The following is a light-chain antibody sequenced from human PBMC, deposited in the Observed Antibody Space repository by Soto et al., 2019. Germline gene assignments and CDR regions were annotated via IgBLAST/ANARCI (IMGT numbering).Light chain of an antibody. CDR3: QQYGSSPRT. V-gene: IGKV3-20*01. CDR1: QSVNSGY. CDR2: DIS. J-gene: IGKJ1*01. Sequence: EIVLTQSPGTLSLSPGERATLSCRASQSVNSGYLAWYQHTPGQAPRLLIYDISTRATGIPDRFSGSGSATDFTLTISRLEPEDFAVFYCQQYGSSPRTFGQGTKVEIK.